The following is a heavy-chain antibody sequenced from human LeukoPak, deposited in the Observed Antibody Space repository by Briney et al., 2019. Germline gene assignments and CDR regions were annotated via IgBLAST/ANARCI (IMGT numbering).Heavy chain of an antibody. CDR3: ARYSSSFQGYYYAMDV. V-gene: IGHV3-48*02. CDR2: ISSSSNTI. D-gene: IGHD6-13*01. CDR1: GFTFSTYS. Sequence: PGGSLRLSCAASGFTFSTYSMNWVRQAPGKGLEWVSYISSSSNTIYYADSVRGRFTISRDNAKNSLYLQMNSLRDEDTAVYYCARYSSSFQGYYYAMDVWGQGTTVTVSS. J-gene: IGHJ6*02.